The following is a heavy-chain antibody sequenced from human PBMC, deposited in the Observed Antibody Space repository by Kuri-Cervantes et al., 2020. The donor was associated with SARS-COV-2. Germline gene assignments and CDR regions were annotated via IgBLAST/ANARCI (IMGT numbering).Heavy chain of an antibody. V-gene: IGHV3-21*01. CDR2: ISSSSSYI. CDR3: ARHRRIVGATMEDY. D-gene: IGHD1-26*01. CDR1: GFTFSSYS. J-gene: IGHJ4*02. Sequence: ETLSLTCAASGFTFSSYSMNWVRQAPGKGLEWVSSISSSSSYIYYADSVKGRFTISRDNAKNSLYLQMNSLRAKDTAVYYCARHRRIVGATMEDYWGQGTLVTVSS.